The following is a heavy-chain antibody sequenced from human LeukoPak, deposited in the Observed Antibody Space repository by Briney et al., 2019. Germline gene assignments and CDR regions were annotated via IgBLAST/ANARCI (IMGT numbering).Heavy chain of an antibody. V-gene: IGHV1-2*02. CDR1: GYTFTSYG. J-gene: IGHJ4*02. Sequence: GASVKVSCKASGYTFTSYGISWVRQAPGQGLEWMGWINPNSGGTNYAQKFQGRVTMTRDTSISTAYMELSRLRSDDTAVYYCARVRHEDYYDSSGYYAYWGQGTLVTVSS. D-gene: IGHD3-22*01. CDR2: INPNSGGT. CDR3: ARVRHEDYYDSSGYYAY.